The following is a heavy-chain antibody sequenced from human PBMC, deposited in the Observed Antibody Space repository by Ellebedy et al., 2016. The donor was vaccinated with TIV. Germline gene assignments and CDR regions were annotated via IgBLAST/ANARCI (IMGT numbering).Heavy chain of an antibody. D-gene: IGHD1-26*01. CDR2: INPSGGST. J-gene: IGHJ4*02. CDR1: GYTFTSYY. Sequence: ASVKVSCKASGYTFTSYYMHWVRQAPGQGLEWMGIINPSGGSTSYAQKFQGRVTMTRDTSTSTVYMELSSLRSEDTAVYYCAREAYSGSQGPYFDYWGQGTLVTVSS. V-gene: IGHV1-46*01. CDR3: AREAYSGSQGPYFDY.